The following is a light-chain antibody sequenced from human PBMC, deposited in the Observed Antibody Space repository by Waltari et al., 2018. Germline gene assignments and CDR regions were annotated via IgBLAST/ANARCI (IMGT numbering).Light chain of an antibody. CDR3: QQYKNWPLT. Sequence: DIQMTQSPSSLSASVGDRVTITCRASQSISSYLNWYQQKPGKAPKLLIYAASSLQSGVPSRFSGSGSGTDFTLTISSLQSEDFAVYYCQQYKNWPLTFGGGTK. CDR2: AAS. J-gene: IGKJ4*02. V-gene: IGKV1-39*01. CDR1: QSISSY.